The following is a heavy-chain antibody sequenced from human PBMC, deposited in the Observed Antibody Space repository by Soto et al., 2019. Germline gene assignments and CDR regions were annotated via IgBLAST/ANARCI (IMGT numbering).Heavy chain of an antibody. Sequence: GGFLRLSCAASGFTFDDYAMHWVRQAPGKGLEWVSGISWNSGSIGYADSVKGRLTISRDNAKNSLYLQMNSLRAEDTALYYCAKDMRATVTMSDYWGQGTLVTVSS. J-gene: IGHJ4*02. CDR1: GFTFDDYA. D-gene: IGHD4-4*01. CDR3: AKDMRATVTMSDY. CDR2: ISWNSGSI. V-gene: IGHV3-9*01.